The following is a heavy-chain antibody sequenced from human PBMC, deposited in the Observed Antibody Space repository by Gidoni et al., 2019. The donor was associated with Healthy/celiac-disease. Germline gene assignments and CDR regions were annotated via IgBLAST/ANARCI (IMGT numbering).Heavy chain of an antibody. D-gene: IGHD1-7*01. CDR3: ARELELVPDP. V-gene: IGHV1-2*06. CDR1: GYTFTGDY. CDR2: INPTSGGT. J-gene: IGHJ5*02. Sequence: QLQLVQSGAEVKKPGASVKVSCKASGYTFTGDYMPWVRQAPGHGLEWMGRINPTSGGTNYAQKFQGRVTMTRDTSISTAYMALSRLRSDDTAVYYCARELELVPDPWGQGTLVTVSS.